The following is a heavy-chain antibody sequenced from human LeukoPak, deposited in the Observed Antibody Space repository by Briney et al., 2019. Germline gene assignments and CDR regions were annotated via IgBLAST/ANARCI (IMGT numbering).Heavy chain of an antibody. V-gene: IGHV4-39*01. CDR2: IYYSGST. CDR3: VRQTYGSGSYYNLDC. D-gene: IGHD3-10*01. CDR1: GGSISSSTYY. J-gene: IGHJ4*02. Sequence: KPSETLSLTCTVSGGSISSSTYYWGWIRQPPGKGLEWIGTIYYSGSTYYNPSLKSRVTISVDTSKNQSSLKLGSVTAADTAVYYCVRQTYGSGSYYNLDCWGQGTLVTVSS.